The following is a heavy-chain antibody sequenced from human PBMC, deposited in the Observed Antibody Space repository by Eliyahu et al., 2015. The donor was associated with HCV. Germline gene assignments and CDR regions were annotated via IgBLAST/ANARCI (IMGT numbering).Heavy chain of an antibody. CDR2: ISGSGGST. J-gene: IGHJ6*02. Sequence: EVQLLESGGGLVQPGGSLRLSCAASGFTFSSYAMGWVRQAPGKGLEWVSAISGSGGSTYYADSVKGRFTISRDNSKNTLYLQMNSLRAEDTAVYYCATLWSGLYYYGMDVWGQGTTVTVSS. D-gene: IGHD3-3*01. CDR3: ATLWSGLYYYGMDV. CDR1: GFTFSSYA. V-gene: IGHV3-23*01.